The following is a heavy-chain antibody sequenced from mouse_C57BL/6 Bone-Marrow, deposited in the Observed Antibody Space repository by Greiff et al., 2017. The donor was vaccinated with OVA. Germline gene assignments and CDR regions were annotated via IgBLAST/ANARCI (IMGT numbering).Heavy chain of an antibody. CDR3: ARGGDLYAMDY. D-gene: IGHD3-3*01. CDR1: GYTFTSYW. CDR2: IDPSDSYT. J-gene: IGHJ4*01. V-gene: IGHV1-59*01. Sequence: QVQLQQPGAELVRPGTSVKLSCKASGYTFTSYWMPWVKQRPGQGLEWIGVIDPSDSYTNYNQKFKGKATLTVDTSSSTAYMQLSSLTSEDSAVYYCARGGDLYAMDYGGQGTSVTVSS.